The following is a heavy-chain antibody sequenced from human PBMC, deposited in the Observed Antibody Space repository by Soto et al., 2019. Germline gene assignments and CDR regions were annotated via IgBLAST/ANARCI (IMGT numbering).Heavy chain of an antibody. D-gene: IGHD5-18*01. V-gene: IGHV4-39*01. Sequence: SETLSLTCTVSGGSISSSSYYWGWIRQPPGKGLEWIGSIYYSGSTYYNPSLKSRVTISVDTSKNQFSLKLSSVTAADTAVYYGARHLLDTAMEGMDVWGQGTTVTVS. CDR1: GGSISSSSYY. CDR2: IYYSGST. J-gene: IGHJ6*02. CDR3: ARHLLDTAMEGMDV.